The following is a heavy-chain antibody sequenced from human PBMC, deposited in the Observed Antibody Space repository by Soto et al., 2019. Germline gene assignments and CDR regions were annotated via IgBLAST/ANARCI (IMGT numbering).Heavy chain of an antibody. V-gene: IGHV3-73*02. D-gene: IGHD6-19*01. CDR1: GFIFSGSA. Sequence: EVHLVQSGGGLVQPGGSLKLSCAASGFIFSGSAMHWVRQASGKGLEWVGRIGRKAMHYATEYGASVEGRFTISRDDSKNTTFLLMNSLKSEDTAVYFCVRQWLVFSPLDHCGQGTLVTVSS. CDR2: IGRKAMHYAT. J-gene: IGHJ4*02. CDR3: VRQWLVFSPLDH.